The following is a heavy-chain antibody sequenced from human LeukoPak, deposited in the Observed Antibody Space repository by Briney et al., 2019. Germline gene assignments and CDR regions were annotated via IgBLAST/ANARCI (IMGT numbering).Heavy chain of an antibody. D-gene: IGHD3-22*01. J-gene: IGHJ4*02. CDR2: MNPNSGYT. CDR3: ARGGSSYNDEHEEFDY. Sequence: ASVKVSCKASGYTFTSHDINWVRQATGQGLEWMGWMNPNSGYTGYEQKFQGRVTMTRDTSTITAYMELSSLRSEDTAVYYCARGGSSYNDEHEEFDYWGQGTVVTVSS. V-gene: IGHV1-8*01. CDR1: GYTFTSHD.